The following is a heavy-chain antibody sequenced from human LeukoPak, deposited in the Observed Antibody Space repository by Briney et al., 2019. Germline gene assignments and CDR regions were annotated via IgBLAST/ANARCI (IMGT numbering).Heavy chain of an antibody. CDR1: GGSISSSIYY. J-gene: IGHJ4*02. CDR2: IYYSGST. D-gene: IGHD3-10*01. CDR3: ARWDYGSETYGLDY. Sequence: SETLSLTCTVSGGSISSSIYYWGWIRQSPGKGLEWIGSIYYSGSTYYNPSLKSRVTLSVDTSKNQYSLKLSSVTAADTAVYYCARWDYGSETYGLDYWGQGTLVTVSS. V-gene: IGHV4-39*07.